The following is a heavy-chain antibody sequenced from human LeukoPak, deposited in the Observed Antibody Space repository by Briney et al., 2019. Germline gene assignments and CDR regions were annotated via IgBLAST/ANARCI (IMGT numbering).Heavy chain of an antibody. V-gene: IGHV3-23*01. Sequence: PGGSLRLSCAASGFTFSSYAMSWVRQATGKGLEWVSAISGSGGSTYYADSVKGRFTISRDNSKNTLYLQMNSLRAEDTAVYYCAKGIYCSGGSCYSGYDYWGQGTLVTVSS. CDR2: ISGSGGST. J-gene: IGHJ4*02. CDR3: AKGIYCSGGSCYSGYDY. D-gene: IGHD2-15*01. CDR1: GFTFSSYA.